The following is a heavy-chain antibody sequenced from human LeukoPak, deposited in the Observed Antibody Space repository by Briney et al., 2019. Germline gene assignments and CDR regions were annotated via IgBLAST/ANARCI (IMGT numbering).Heavy chain of an antibody. Sequence: SGPTLVHPTQTLTLTCTFSEFSLSTRAVGVGWIRQPPGKALEWLALIFWDDAKRYSPSLKSRLTVTKDASKNQVVLTMTNMDPADTATYYCARAYFYGSGRTPFDPWGQGTLVTVSS. D-gene: IGHD3-10*01. J-gene: IGHJ5*02. CDR1: EFSLSTRAVG. V-gene: IGHV2-5*02. CDR3: ARAYFYGSGRTPFDP. CDR2: IFWDDAK.